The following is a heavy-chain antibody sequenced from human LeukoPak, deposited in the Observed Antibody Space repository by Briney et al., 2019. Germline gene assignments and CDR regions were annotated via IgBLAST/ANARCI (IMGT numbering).Heavy chain of an antibody. J-gene: IGHJ6*03. CDR2: IYPGDSDT. D-gene: IGHD4-17*01. Sequence: GASVKVSCKASGYSFTSYWIGWVRQMPGKGLEWMGIIYPGDSDTRYSPSFQGQVTISADKSISTAYLQWSSLKASDTAMYYCARYQYRDSPPYSSYYTRDAWAKGPRSPSP. CDR3: ARYQYRDSPPYSSYYTRDA. CDR1: GYSFTSYW. V-gene: IGHV5-51*01.